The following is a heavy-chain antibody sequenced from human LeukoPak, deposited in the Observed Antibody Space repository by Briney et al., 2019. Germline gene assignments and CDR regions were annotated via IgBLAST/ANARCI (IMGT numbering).Heavy chain of an antibody. V-gene: IGHV3-23*01. CDR2: ISSYT. CDR1: GFVFSNFA. CDR3: APGYNFIDD. J-gene: IGHJ4*02. Sequence: PGGSLRLSCAASGFVFSNFAMSWVRQVPGKGPEWVATISSYTYYARPVKGRFTISRDDSKNMVYLQMNSLRLEDTALYHCAPGYNFIDDWGQGALVTVSS. D-gene: IGHD5-18*01.